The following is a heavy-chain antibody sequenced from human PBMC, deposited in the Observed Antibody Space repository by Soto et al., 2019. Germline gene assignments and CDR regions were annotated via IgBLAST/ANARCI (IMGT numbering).Heavy chain of an antibody. CDR2: IYTSGST. D-gene: IGHD2-15*01. CDR1: GGSISSYY. J-gene: IGHJ6*02. CDR3: ARDSLMVVAATFASYYYGMDV. Sequence: SETLSLTCTVSGGSISSYYWSWIRQPAGKGLEWIGRIYTSGSTNYNPSLKSRVTMSVDTSKNQFSLKLSSVTAADTAVYYCARDSLMVVAATFASYYYGMDVWGQGTTVTVSS. V-gene: IGHV4-4*07.